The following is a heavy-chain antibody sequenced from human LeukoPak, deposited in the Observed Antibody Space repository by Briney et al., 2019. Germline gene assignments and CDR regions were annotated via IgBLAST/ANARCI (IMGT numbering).Heavy chain of an antibody. CDR1: GGSLSSYY. D-gene: IGHD3/OR15-3a*01. V-gene: IGHV4-59*01. CDR2: IYYSGST. J-gene: IGHJ3*02. Sequence: SETLSLTCTVSGGSLSSYYWSWIRQPPGKGLEWIGYIYYSGSTNYNPSLKSRVTISVDTSKNQFSLKLSSVTAADTAVYYCAREEGLVSAFDIWGQGTMVTVSS. CDR3: AREEGLVSAFDI.